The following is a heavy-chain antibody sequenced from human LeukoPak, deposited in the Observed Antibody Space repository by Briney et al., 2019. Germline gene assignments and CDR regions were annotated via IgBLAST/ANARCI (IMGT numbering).Heavy chain of an antibody. CDR2: ISYDGSNK. Sequence: PGRSLRLSCAASGFTFSSYAMHWVRQAPGKGLEWVAVISYDGSNKYYADSVKGRFTISRDNSKNTLYLQMNSLRAEDTAVYYCARGAGYSYGYADYWGQGTLVTVSS. CDR3: ARGAGYSYGYADY. CDR1: GFTFSSYA. V-gene: IGHV3-30*04. D-gene: IGHD5-18*01. J-gene: IGHJ4*02.